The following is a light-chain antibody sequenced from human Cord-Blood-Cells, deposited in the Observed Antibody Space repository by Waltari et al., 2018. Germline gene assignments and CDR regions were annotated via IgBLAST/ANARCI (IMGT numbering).Light chain of an antibody. CDR3: QKYNSAPPFT. J-gene: IGKJ3*01. V-gene: IGKV1-27*01. Sequence: DMQMTQSPSSLSASVGDRVMITCRASQGILNDLAWYQQKPGKVPKLLTYAASTLQSGVPSRFSSSGSGTDLTLTISSLQPEDVATYYCQKYNSAPPFTFGPGTKVDIK. CDR1: QGILND. CDR2: AAS.